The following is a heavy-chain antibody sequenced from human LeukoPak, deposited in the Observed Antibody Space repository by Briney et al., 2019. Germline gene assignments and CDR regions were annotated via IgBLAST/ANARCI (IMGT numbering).Heavy chain of an antibody. D-gene: IGHD3-10*01. CDR2: IYENGGTT. CDR1: GFTFRSHA. CDR3: AKEYDSGGYGAYFDY. V-gene: IGHV3-23*01. J-gene: IGHJ4*02. Sequence: GGSLRLSCVGSGFTFRSHAMSWVRQAPEKGLEFVSGIYENGGTTYYADSVKGRFSISRDNSRNTLDLQMNSLGPEDTAVYYCAKEYDSGGYGAYFDYWGQGTLVTVSS.